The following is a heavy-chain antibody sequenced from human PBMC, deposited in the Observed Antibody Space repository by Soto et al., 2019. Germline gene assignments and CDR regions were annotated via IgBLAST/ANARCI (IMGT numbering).Heavy chain of an antibody. CDR1: VASISGFY. V-gene: IGHV4-4*07. D-gene: IGHD1-1*01. Sequence: SETLSLTCTVSVASISGFYWSWIRKSAGKGLEWIGRIYATGTTDYNPSLKSRVMMSVDTSEKQFSLKLRSVTAADTAVYYCVRDGTKTLRDWFDPWGQGISVTVS. CDR2: IYATGTT. CDR3: VRDGTKTLRDWFDP. J-gene: IGHJ5*02.